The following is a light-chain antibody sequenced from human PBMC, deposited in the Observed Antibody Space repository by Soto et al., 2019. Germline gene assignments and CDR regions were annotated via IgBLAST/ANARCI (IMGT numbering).Light chain of an antibody. CDR3: QVWDYDTDHFV. V-gene: IGLV3-21*02. J-gene: IGLJ1*01. CDR1: NIGSKS. CDR2: ADS. Sequence: SYELTQAPSVSVAPGQTARIGCGGDNIGSKSVHWYQQRPGQAPVLVVYADSDRPSGIPERFSGSNPGNTATLTISRVEAGYEADYYCQVWDYDTDHFVFGPGTKVTVL.